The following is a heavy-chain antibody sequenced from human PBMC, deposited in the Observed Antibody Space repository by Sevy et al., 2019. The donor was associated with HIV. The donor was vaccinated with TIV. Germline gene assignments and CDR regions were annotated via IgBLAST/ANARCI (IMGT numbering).Heavy chain of an antibody. D-gene: IGHD2-2*01. CDR2: IIGSGGST. J-gene: IGHJ3*02. CDR1: GFTFSSYA. V-gene: IGHV3-23*01. CDR3: ATGGTSLLSAFDI. Sequence: GGSLRLSCAASGFTFSSYAMSWFRQAPGKGLDGVSAIIGSGGSTYYADSVKGRFTISRDNSKNTLYLQMNSLRAEDTAVYYCATGGTSLLSAFDIWGQGTMVTVSS.